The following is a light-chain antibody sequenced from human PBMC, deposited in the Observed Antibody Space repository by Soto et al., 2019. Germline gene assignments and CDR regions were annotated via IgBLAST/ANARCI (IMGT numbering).Light chain of an antibody. Sequence: EVVMTQSSGTLSLSPGERDTHSRRASQSVSNNYAAWYQQQPGQAPRLLIYGASNRAAGIPDWISGSGSGTDFTLTISRLEPEDFAVYYCQQYGSSGTFGQGTKVDIK. V-gene: IGKV3-20*01. CDR1: QSVSNNY. CDR3: QQYGSSGT. J-gene: IGKJ1*01. CDR2: GAS.